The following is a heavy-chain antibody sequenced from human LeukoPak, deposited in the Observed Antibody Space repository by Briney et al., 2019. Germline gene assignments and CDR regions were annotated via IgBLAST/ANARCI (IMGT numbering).Heavy chain of an antibody. D-gene: IGHD4-17*01. J-gene: IGHJ4*02. CDR3: AAGLRLDH. Sequence: KPSETLSLTCAVYGGSFSGYYWSWIRQPPGKGLEWIGEMNHSGSTNYNPSLKSRVTISVDTSKNQFSLKLSSVTAADTAVYYCAAGLRLDHWGQGTLVTVSS. CDR1: GGSFSGYY. CDR2: MNHSGST. V-gene: IGHV4-34*01.